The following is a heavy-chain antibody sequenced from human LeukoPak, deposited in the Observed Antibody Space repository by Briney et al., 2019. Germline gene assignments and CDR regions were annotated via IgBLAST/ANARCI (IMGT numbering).Heavy chain of an antibody. J-gene: IGHJ1*01. CDR1: VGTFGTQA. V-gene: IGHV1-69*01. D-gene: IGHD4-23*01. CDR3: LVFDSRTVGN. CDR2: IIPIFGTT. Sequence: PVKASSTPAVGTFGTQAISTVRQSPGQGLEWMGGIIPIFGTTNYAQKFQGRVTITAEESTSTAYMELSSLRSEDTALYYCLVFDSRTVGNWGERNLVTVSS.